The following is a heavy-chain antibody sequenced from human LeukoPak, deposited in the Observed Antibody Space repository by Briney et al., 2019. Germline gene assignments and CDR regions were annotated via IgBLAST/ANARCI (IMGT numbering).Heavy chain of an antibody. Sequence: GESLKISCKGSGYSFTRYWIAWVRQMPGKGLEWMGIIYPGDSDTKYSPPFQGHVIFSADKSISTAYLEWSSLKASDTAMYYCASQGASGPLDYWGQGTLVTVSS. CDR1: GYSFTRYW. CDR3: ASQGASGPLDY. J-gene: IGHJ4*02. CDR2: IYPGDSDT. V-gene: IGHV5-51*01.